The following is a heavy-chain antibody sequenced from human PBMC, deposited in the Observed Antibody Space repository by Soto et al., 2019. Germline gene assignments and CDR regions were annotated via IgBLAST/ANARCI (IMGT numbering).Heavy chain of an antibody. CDR3: ARGWGGHCSSTSCYYYYYGMDV. Sequence: ASVKVSCKASGYTFTSYAMHWVRQAPGQRLEWMGWINAGNGNTKYSQKFQGRVTITRDTSASTAYMELSSLRSEDTAVYYCARGWGGHCSSTSCYYYYYGMDVWGQGTTVTVS. D-gene: IGHD2-2*01. V-gene: IGHV1-3*01. CDR1: GYTFTSYA. J-gene: IGHJ6*02. CDR2: INAGNGNT.